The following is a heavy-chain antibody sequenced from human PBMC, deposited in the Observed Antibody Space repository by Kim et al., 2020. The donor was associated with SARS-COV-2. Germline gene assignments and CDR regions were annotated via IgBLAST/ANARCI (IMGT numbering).Heavy chain of an antibody. V-gene: IGHV4-34*01. CDR2: INHSGST. D-gene: IGHD4-17*01. Sequence: SETLSLTCAVYGESFSGYYWSWIRQPPGKGLEWIGEINHSGSTNYNPSLKSRVTISVDTSKTQFSLKLRSVTAADTAGYYCARISTVTSNLDYWGQGTLVTVSS. CDR3: ARISTVTSNLDY. J-gene: IGHJ4*02. CDR1: GESFSGYY.